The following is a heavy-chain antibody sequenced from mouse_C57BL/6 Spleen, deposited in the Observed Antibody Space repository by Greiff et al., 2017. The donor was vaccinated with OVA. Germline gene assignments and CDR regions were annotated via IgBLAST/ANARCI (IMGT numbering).Heavy chain of an antibody. V-gene: IGHV1-53*01. Sequence: VQLQQPGPELVNPGASVKLSCKASGYTFTSYWMHWVKQRPGQGLEWIGNINPSNGDTNFNEKFKSKATLTVDKSSSTVYMQLSSLTSEDSAVYYCVTAQATAYWGQGTLVTVSA. D-gene: IGHD3-2*02. CDR3: VTAQATAY. CDR2: INPSNGDT. J-gene: IGHJ3*01. CDR1: GYTFTSYW.